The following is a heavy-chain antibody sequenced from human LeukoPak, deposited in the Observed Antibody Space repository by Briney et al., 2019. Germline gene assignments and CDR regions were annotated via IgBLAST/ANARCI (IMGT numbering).Heavy chain of an antibody. CDR3: ARGVVVVAAQDY. J-gene: IGHJ4*02. CDR2: ISYDGSNK. V-gene: IGHV3-30*04. Sequence: GGSLRLSCAASGFTFSSYAMHWVRQAPGKGLEWVAVISYDGSNKYYADSVKGRFTISRDNSKNTLYLQMNSLRAEDAAVYYCARGVVVVAAQDYWGQGTLVTVSS. D-gene: IGHD2-15*01. CDR1: GFTFSSYA.